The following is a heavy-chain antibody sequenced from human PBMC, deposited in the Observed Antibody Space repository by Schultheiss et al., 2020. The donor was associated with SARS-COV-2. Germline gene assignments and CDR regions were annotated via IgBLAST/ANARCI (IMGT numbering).Heavy chain of an antibody. CDR1: GFTFSSYG. Sequence: GGSLRLSCVASGFTFSSYGMHWVRQAPGKGLEWVAVVSYDGSNKLYADSVKGRFTISRDNSKNTLYLQMNSLRAEDTAVYYCARELFDAFDIWGQGTMVTVSS. CDR2: VSYDGSNK. V-gene: IGHV3-30*03. CDR3: ARELFDAFDI. D-gene: IGHD2-21*01. J-gene: IGHJ3*02.